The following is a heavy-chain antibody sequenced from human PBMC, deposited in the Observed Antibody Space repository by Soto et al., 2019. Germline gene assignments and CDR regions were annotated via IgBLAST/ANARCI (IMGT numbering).Heavy chain of an antibody. V-gene: IGHV4-59*01. CDR2: IYYSGST. Sequence: PSETLSLTCTVSGGSISSYYWSWIRQPPGKGLEWIGYIYYSGSTNYNPSLKSRVTISVDTSKNQFSLKLSSVTAADTAVYYCARYEVQNYDFWSGYLGWFDPWGQGTLVTVSS. J-gene: IGHJ5*02. CDR1: GGSISSYY. CDR3: ARYEVQNYDFWSGYLGWFDP. D-gene: IGHD3-3*01.